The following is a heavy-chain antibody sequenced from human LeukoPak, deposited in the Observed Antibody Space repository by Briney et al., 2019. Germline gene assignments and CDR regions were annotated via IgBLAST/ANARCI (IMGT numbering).Heavy chain of an antibody. CDR1: GYTFTGYY. CDR2: INPNSGGT. V-gene: IGHV1-2*06. J-gene: IGHJ2*01. Sequence: ASVKVSCKASGYTFTGYYMHWVRQAPGQGLEWMGRINPNSGGTNYAQKFQGRVTMTRDTSISTAYMELSRLRSDDTAVYYCARLSDYYDSSGYYSKYFDLWGRGNLVTVSS. D-gene: IGHD3-22*01. CDR3: ARLSDYYDSSGYYSKYFDL.